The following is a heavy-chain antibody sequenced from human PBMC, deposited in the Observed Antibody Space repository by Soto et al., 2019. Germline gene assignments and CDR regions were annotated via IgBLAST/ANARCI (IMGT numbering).Heavy chain of an antibody. J-gene: IGHJ6*03. Sequence: QVQLQQWGAGLLKPSETLSLTCAVYGRSFSGYYWSWIRQSPGKGLEWIGELNHRGSTNYNPSLKCRVTILIDAPKNQFSLKMISLTAADTGVYYCARSPYMDVWGKGTTVIVSS. CDR2: LNHRGST. V-gene: IGHV4-34*01. CDR3: ARSPYMDV. CDR1: GRSFSGYY.